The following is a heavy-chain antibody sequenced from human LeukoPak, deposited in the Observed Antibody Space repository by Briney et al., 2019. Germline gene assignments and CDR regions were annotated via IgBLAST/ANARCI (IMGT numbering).Heavy chain of an antibody. Sequence: SETLSLTCTVSGGSISSYYWNWIRQPPGKGLEWIGYIYDSGNTNYNPSLKSRVTISVDTSKNQFSLKLSSVTAADTAVYYCARDSGVGFDIWGQGTMVTVSS. V-gene: IGHV4-59*01. J-gene: IGHJ3*02. D-gene: IGHD3-10*01. CDR1: GGSISSYY. CDR3: ARDSGVGFDI. CDR2: IYDSGNT.